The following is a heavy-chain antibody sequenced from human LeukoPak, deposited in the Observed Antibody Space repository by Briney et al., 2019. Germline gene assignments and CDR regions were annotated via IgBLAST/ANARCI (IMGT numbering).Heavy chain of an antibody. Sequence: GASVKVSCKASGYTFIGYYMHWVRQAPGQGLEWMGWINTNTGNPTYAQGFTGRFVFSLDTSVSTAYLQISSLKAEDTAVYYCARGSGYYDILTGGADFDYWGQGTLVTVSS. CDR3: ARGSGYYDILTGGADFDY. V-gene: IGHV7-4-1*02. CDR1: GYTFIGYY. D-gene: IGHD3-9*01. CDR2: INTNTGNP. J-gene: IGHJ4*02.